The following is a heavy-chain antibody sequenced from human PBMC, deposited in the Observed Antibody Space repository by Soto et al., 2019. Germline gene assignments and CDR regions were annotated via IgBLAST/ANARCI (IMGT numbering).Heavy chain of an antibody. V-gene: IGHV4-34*01. CDR2: INHSGST. CDR1: GVSFSDYY. J-gene: IGHJ5*02. Sequence: PSETLSLTCAVYGVSFSDYYWSWIRQPPGKGLEWIGEINHSGSTNYNASFKRRVTISVDTSKNQFSLKLRSVTAADTAMYYCAGFFGYKYGRVDPWGQGTQVTVSS. D-gene: IGHD5-18*01. CDR3: AGFFGYKYGRVDP.